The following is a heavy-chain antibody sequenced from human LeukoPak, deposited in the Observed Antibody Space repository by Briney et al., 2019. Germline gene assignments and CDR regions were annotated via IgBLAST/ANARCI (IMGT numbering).Heavy chain of an antibody. CDR3: AKEGCGGTSCYLDY. V-gene: IGHV3-15*01. CDR2: IKSKTDGGTT. Sequence: GGSLRLSCAASGFTFSNAWMSWVRQAPGKGLEWVGRIKSKTDGGTTDYAAPVKGRFTISRDDSKNTLYLQMNSLRAEDTAVYYCAKEGCGGTSCYLDYWGQGTLVTVSS. J-gene: IGHJ4*02. D-gene: IGHD2-2*01. CDR1: GFTFSNAW.